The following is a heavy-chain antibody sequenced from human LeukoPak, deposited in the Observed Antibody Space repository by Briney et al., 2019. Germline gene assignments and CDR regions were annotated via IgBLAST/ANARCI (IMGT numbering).Heavy chain of an antibody. J-gene: IGHJ4*02. CDR3: ASSLQVGAAFDY. CDR1: GFTFSSYA. Sequence: GGSLRLSCAASGFTFSSYAMHWVRQAPGKGLEWVAVISYDGSNKYYADSVKGRFTISRDNSKNTLYLQMNGLRAEDTAVYYCASSLQVGAAFDYWGQGTLVTVSS. CDR2: ISYDGSNK. V-gene: IGHV3-30-3*01. D-gene: IGHD1-26*01.